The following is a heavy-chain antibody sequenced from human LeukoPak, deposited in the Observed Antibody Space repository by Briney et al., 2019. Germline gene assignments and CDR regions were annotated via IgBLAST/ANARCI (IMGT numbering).Heavy chain of an antibody. CDR1: GYTFNTYG. Sequence: GASVKVSCKASGYTFNTYGISWVRQAPGQGLEWMGWISTYNGDTNYVQNLRGRVTMTTDTSTSTAYMELMSLRSDDTAVYYCLRDALRPRLTPDYWGQGTLVTVSS. D-gene: IGHD2-15*01. CDR3: LRDALRPRLTPDY. CDR2: ISTYNGDT. J-gene: IGHJ4*02. V-gene: IGHV1-18*01.